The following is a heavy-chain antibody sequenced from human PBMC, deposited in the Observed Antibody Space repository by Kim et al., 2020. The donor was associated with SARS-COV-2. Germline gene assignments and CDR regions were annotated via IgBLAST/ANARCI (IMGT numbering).Heavy chain of an antibody. CDR2: IIPIFGTA. CDR1: GGTFSSYA. Sequence: SVKVSCKASGGTFSSYAISWVRQAPGQGLEWMGGIIPIFGTANYAQKFQGRVTITADESTSTAYMELSSLRSEDTAVYYCARARGIAVAGAYWYFDLWGRGTLVTVSS. D-gene: IGHD6-19*01. V-gene: IGHV1-69*13. CDR3: ARARGIAVAGAYWYFDL. J-gene: IGHJ2*01.